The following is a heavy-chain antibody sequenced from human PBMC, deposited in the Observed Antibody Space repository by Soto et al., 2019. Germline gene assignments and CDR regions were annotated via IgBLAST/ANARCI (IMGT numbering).Heavy chain of an antibody. J-gene: IGHJ6*02. Sequence: SVKVSCKASGGTFSSYAISWVRQAPGQGLEWMGGIIPIFGTANYAQKFQGRVTITADESTGTAYMELSSLRSEDTAVYYCARGGIAAQVRLDYYYYGMDVWGQGTTVTVSS. D-gene: IGHD6-13*01. CDR2: IIPIFGTA. CDR1: GGTFSSYA. CDR3: ARGGIAAQVRLDYYYYGMDV. V-gene: IGHV1-69*13.